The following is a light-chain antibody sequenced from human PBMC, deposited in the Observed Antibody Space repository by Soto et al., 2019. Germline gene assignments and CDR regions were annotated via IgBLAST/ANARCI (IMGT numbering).Light chain of an antibody. CDR2: GAS. CDR3: QQYNYWPPLT. Sequence: EIVMTQSPGTLSVSPGERATLSCRASQRVSSNVAWYQQKPGQAPRLLIYGASTRATGIPARFSGSGSGTEFTLTISSLQSEDFAVDYCQQYNYWPPLTFGGGTKVEI. V-gene: IGKV3-15*01. J-gene: IGKJ4*01. CDR1: QRVSSN.